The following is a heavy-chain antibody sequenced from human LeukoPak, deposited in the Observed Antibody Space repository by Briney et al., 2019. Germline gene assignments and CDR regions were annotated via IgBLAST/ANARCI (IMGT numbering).Heavy chain of an antibody. CDR1: GYTFTGYY. V-gene: IGHV1-2*02. CDR3: ARGQGGSSGWSFDY. J-gene: IGHJ4*02. D-gene: IGHD6-19*01. CDR2: INPNSGGT. Sequence: ASVKVSCKASGYTFTGYYMHWVRQAPGQGLEWMGWINPNSGGTNYAQKFQGRVTMTRDTSISTAYMELSRLRSDDTAVYYCARGQGGSSGWSFDYWGQGTLVTVSS.